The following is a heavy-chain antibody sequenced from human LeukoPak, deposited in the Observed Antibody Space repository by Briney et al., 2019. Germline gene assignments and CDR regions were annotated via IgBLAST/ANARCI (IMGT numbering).Heavy chain of an antibody. CDR2: ISSSSSYI. D-gene: IGHD1-7*01. CDR3: ARDADNCNWVRPDCYYYYGMDV. Sequence: PGGSLRLSCAASGFTFSSYSMNWVRQAPGKGLEWVSSISSSSSYIYYADSVKGRFTISRDNAKNSLYLQMNSLRAEDTAVYYCARDADNCNWVRPDCYYYYGMDVWGQGTTVTVSS. J-gene: IGHJ6*02. V-gene: IGHV3-21*01. CDR1: GFTFSSYS.